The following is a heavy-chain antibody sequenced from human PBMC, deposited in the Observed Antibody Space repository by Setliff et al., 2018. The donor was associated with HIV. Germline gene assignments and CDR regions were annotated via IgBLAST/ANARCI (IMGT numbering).Heavy chain of an antibody. V-gene: IGHV1-2*02. CDR1: GYTLSSHY. D-gene: IGHD2-21*01. CDR3: ARDSGTNDHVLSPYYGALDF. J-gene: IGHJ4*02. CDR2: INPHTGGT. Sequence: VASVKVSCKASGYTLSSHYIHWVRQAPGHRPEWVGWINPHTGGTNFAQKFQGRITMTSDTSVNTVFIELSRLKSDDTALYYCARDSGTNDHVLSPYYGALDFWGLGTLVTVSS.